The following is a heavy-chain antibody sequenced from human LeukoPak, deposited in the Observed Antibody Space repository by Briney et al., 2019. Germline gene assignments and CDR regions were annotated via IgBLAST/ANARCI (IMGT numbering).Heavy chain of an antibody. CDR3: ARSPGRALAGNFDY. J-gene: IGHJ4*02. V-gene: IGHV1-46*01. Sequence: ASVKVSCKASGGTFSSYAISWVRQAPGQGLEWMGIINPSGGSTNYAQKFQGRVTMTRDTSTSTVYMELSSLRSEDTAVYYCARSPGRALAGNFDYWGQGTLVTVSS. D-gene: IGHD6-19*01. CDR1: GGTFSSYA. CDR2: INPSGGST.